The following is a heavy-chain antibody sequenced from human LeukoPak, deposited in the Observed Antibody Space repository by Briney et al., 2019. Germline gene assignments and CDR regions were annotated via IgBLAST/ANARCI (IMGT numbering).Heavy chain of an antibody. CDR2: IKQDGSEK. CDR3: ARVQERYGSGTGYFDY. V-gene: IGHV3-7*01. CDR1: GFTFSSYS. J-gene: IGHJ4*02. D-gene: IGHD3-10*01. Sequence: PGGSLRLSCAASGFTFSSYSMNWVRQAPGKGLEWVANIKQDGSEKQYVDSVKGRFTISRDNAKNSVYLQMNSLRAEDTAVYYCARVQERYGSGTGYFDYWGQGTLVTVSS.